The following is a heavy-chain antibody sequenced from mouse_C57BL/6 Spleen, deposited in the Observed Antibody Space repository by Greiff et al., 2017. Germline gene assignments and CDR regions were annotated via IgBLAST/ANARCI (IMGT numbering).Heavy chain of an antibody. J-gene: IGHJ1*03. CDR2: IYPGDGDT. CDR1: GYAFSSSW. D-gene: IGHD1-1*01. Sequence: QVQLQQSGPELVKPGASVKISCKASGYAFSSSWMNWVKQRPGKGLEWIGRIYPGDGDTNYNGKFKGKATLTADKSSSTAYMQLSSLTSEDSAVYFCARCYGSSLYFDGWGTGTTVTVSS. CDR3: ARCYGSSLYFDG. V-gene: IGHV1-82*01.